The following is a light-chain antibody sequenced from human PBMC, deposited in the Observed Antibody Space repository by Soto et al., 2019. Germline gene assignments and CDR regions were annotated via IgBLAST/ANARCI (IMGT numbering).Light chain of an antibody. CDR3: QQSYSLPLT. V-gene: IGKV1-39*01. CDR1: QSIGRF. J-gene: IGKJ4*01. Sequence: IQITQSPSSLSASVGDRVTLTCRASQSIGRFLNWYQQKPGKAPELLIYAVSNLQSGVPTRFSGSGSGTDFTLTISSLQPEDFARYFCQQSYSLPLTFGGGTRVEIK. CDR2: AVS.